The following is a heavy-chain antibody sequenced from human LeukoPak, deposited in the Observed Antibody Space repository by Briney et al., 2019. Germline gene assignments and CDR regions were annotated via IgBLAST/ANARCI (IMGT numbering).Heavy chain of an antibody. Sequence: SVKVSCKASGFTFTSRSAVQWVRQARGQRLEWIGWIDVDSDNTNYAENFQGRVTITRDMSASTSYMELSSLRSEDTAVYFCAAPYTSSWFDLWGQGTLVTVSS. CDR3: AAPYTSSWFDL. D-gene: IGHD6-13*01. CDR1: GFTFTSRSA. V-gene: IGHV1-58*01. J-gene: IGHJ5*02. CDR2: IDVDSDNT.